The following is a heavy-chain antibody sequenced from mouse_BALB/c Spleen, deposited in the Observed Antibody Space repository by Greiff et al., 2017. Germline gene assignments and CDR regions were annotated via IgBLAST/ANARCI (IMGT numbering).Heavy chain of an antibody. CDR1: GYTFTSYW. CDR3: ARRGVVARNYAMDY. D-gene: IGHD1-1*01. CDR2: INPSTGYT. J-gene: IGHJ4*01. V-gene: IGHV1-7*01. Sequence: VQLQQSGAELAKPGASVKMSCKASGYTFTSYWMHWVKQRPGQGLEWIGYINPSTGYTEYKQKFKDKATLTADKSSSTAYMKLSSLTSEDSAVYYCARRGVVARNYAMDYWGQGTSVTVSS.